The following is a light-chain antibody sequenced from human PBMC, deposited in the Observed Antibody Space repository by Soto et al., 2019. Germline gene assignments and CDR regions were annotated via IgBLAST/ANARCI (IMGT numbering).Light chain of an antibody. Sequence: QSALTQPRSVSGSPGQSVTISCTGTNSDVGSYNYVSWYQQHPGEAPTLMIYDINKRPSGVPDRFSGSKSGNTASLTISGLQAEDEADYYCCSCAGSYTWVFGGGTKLTVL. CDR3: CSCAGSYTWV. CDR2: DIN. CDR1: NSDVGSYNY. V-gene: IGLV2-11*01. J-gene: IGLJ3*02.